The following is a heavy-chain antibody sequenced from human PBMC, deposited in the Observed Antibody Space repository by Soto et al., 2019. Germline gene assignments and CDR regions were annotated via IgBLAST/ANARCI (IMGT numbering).Heavy chain of an antibody. V-gene: IGHV3-48*02. Sequence: EVQLVESGGGLVQPGGSLRLSCAASGFTFSSYSMNWVRQAPGKGLEWVSYISSSTIYYADSVKGRFTISRDNAKNSLYLQMNSLRDEDTAVYYCAREGGRLSWFDPWCQGTLVTVSS. D-gene: IGHD2-15*01. CDR3: AREGGRLSWFDP. CDR1: GFTFSSYS. CDR2: ISSSTI. J-gene: IGHJ5*02.